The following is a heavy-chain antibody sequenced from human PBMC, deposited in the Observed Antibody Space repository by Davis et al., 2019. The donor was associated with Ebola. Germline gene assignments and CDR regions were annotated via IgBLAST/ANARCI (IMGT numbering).Heavy chain of an antibody. CDR3: TRDLKQPRPSYYSGMDV. D-gene: IGHD6-6*01. Sequence: PGGSLRLSCVASGFTFTTYSMSWVRQAPGKALEWVSSISSDSDYIYYADSAKGRFTISRDNAKNSLYLQMNSLKTEDTAVYYCTRDLKQPRPSYYSGMDVWGQGTTVTVSS. CDR1: GFTFTTYS. CDR2: ISSDSDYI. V-gene: IGHV3-21*03. J-gene: IGHJ6*02.